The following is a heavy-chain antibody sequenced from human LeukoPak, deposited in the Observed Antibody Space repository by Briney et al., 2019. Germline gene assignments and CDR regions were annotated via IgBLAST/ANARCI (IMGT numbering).Heavy chain of an antibody. J-gene: IGHJ4*02. D-gene: IGHD6-19*01. Sequence: PGGSPRLSCTASGFSLDSHWMHWVRQVPGKGLVWLSRINADGQSVGYADSVRGRFTISRDNARNTVYLQTNSLRPEDTAVYYCARGTSSGWPDYLDYWGQGTLVSVSS. CDR3: ARGTSSGWPDYLDY. V-gene: IGHV3-74*01. CDR1: GFSLDSHW. CDR2: INADGQSV.